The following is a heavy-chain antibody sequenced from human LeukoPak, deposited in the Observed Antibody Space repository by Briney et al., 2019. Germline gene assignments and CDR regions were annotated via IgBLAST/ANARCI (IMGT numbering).Heavy chain of an antibody. CDR1: GFTFSSYS. D-gene: IGHD3-3*01. CDR3: ARARSNYDFWSGYLSSEFDY. J-gene: IGHJ4*02. Sequence: GGSLRLSCAASGFTFSSYSMNWVRQAPGKGLEWVSSISSSSSYIYYADSVKGRFTISRDNAKNSLYLQMNSLRAEDTAVYYCARARSNYDFWSGYLSSEFDYWGQGTLVTVSS. V-gene: IGHV3-21*01. CDR2: ISSSSSYI.